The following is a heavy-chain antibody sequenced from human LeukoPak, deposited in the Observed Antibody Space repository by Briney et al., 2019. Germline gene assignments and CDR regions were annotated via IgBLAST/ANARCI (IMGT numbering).Heavy chain of an antibody. CDR2: INHSGTT. J-gene: IGHJ4*02. Sequence: PSETLSLTCAVYVGSFNGYYWSWMPQPPGKGREWSVEINHSGTTNYNPSLKSRATISVTTSKNHFSLMLSSVTAAHTACYYRTSMQQRHYGGSSSWRRPARGLSFDYWGKGTLVTVP. CDR3: TSMQQRHYGGSSSWRRPARGLSFDY. V-gene: IGHV4-34*01. CDR1: VGSFNGYY. D-gene: IGHD4-23*01.